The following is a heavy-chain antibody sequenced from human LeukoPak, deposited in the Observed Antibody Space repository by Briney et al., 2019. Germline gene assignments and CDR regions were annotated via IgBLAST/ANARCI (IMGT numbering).Heavy chain of an antibody. J-gene: IGHJ5*02. CDR3: ARAAGTAAMRLNWFDP. CDR2: INHSGST. D-gene: IGHD2-2*01. CDR1: GGSFSGYY. Sequence: WETLSLTCAVYGGSFSGYYWSWIRQPPGKGLELIGEINHSGSTNYNPSLKSRVTLSVDTSKNQFSLKLSSVTAADTAVYYCARAAGTAAMRLNWFDPWGQGTLVTVSS. V-gene: IGHV4-34*01.